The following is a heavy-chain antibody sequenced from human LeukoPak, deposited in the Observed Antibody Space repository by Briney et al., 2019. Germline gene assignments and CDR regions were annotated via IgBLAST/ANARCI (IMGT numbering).Heavy chain of an antibody. CDR3: AKRDRRGEWLFPPRAFDI. J-gene: IGHJ3*02. Sequence: AGGSLRLSCAASGFTFSSYAMSWVRQAPGKGLEWVSAISGSGGSTYYADSVKGRFTISRDNSKNTLYLQMNSLRAEDTAVYYCAKRDRRGEWLFPPRAFDIWGQGTMVTVSS. D-gene: IGHD3-3*01. V-gene: IGHV3-23*01. CDR1: GFTFSSYA. CDR2: ISGSGGST.